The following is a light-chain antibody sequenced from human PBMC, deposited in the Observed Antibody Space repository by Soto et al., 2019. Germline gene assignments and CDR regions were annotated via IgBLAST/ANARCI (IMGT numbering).Light chain of an antibody. CDR1: QSLVHSDGNTY. Sequence: DIVMTQTPLSSPVTLGQPASISCKSSQSLVHSDGNTYLNWLQQRPGQPPRLLIYKVSSRFSGVPDRFSGSGAGTDFTLKISRVEAEDVGVYYCMQATQLRTFGQGTRLEIK. V-gene: IGKV2-24*01. CDR2: KVS. CDR3: MQATQLRT. J-gene: IGKJ5*01.